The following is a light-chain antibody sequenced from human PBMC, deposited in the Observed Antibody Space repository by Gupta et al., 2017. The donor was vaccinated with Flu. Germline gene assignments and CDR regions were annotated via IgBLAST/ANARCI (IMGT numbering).Light chain of an antibody. Sequence: DIQLPQSPSSLSASVGDRVTFTCRASQSISTQLSWYQQKPGEAPRLLIYRASSFQSGAPSRFSGSGSGTDFTLRISRMQPEDFATYYWQLTQSTPITFGGGTKLEIK. V-gene: IGKV1-39*01. CDR3: QLTQSTPIT. J-gene: IGKJ4*02. CDR1: QSISTQ. CDR2: RAS.